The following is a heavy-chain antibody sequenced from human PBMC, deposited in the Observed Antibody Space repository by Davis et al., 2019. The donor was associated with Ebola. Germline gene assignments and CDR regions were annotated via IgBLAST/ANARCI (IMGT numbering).Heavy chain of an antibody. Sequence: GESLKISCAASGLTFNSYGLSWVRQPPGKGLEWVSVIYSGDNTDYADSVKGKFTISRDTSKNTLYLQMNSLRAEDTAVYYCAAAVAAATHWGQGTLVTVSS. CDR3: AAAVAAATH. CDR1: GLTFNSYG. V-gene: IGHV3-66*01. D-gene: IGHD2-15*01. J-gene: IGHJ4*02. CDR2: IYSGDNT.